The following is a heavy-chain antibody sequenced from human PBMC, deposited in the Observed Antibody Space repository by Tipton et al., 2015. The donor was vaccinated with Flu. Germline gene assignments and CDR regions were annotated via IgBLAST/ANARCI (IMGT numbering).Heavy chain of an antibody. V-gene: IGHV4-38-2*01. CDR2: IYHSGST. Sequence: TLSLTCAVSGYSISSGHYWGWIRQPPGKGLEWIGSIYHSGSTYYNPSLKSRVTISVDTSKNQFSLKLSSVTAADTAVYYCARHWVTGDWNRDGFDYWGQGTLVTVSS. D-gene: IGHD1-1*01. J-gene: IGHJ4*02. CDR1: GYSISSGHY. CDR3: ARHWVTGDWNRDGFDY.